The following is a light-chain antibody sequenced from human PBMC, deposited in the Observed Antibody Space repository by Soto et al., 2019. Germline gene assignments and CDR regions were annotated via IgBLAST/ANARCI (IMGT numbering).Light chain of an antibody. CDR1: SSNIGAGYD. CDR3: QSYASSLSGAK. CDR2: GNS. Sequence: QPVLTQPPSVSGAPGQRVTISCTGSSSNIGAGYDVHWYQQLPGTAPKLLIYGNSNRPSGVPDRFSGSKSGTSASLAITGLQAEDEADYYCQSYASSLSGAKFGGGTKLTV. J-gene: IGLJ2*01. V-gene: IGLV1-40*01.